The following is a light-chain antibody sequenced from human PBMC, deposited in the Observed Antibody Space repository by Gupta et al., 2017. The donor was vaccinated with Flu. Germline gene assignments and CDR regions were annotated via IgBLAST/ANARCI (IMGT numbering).Light chain of an antibody. CDR2: DAS. Sequence: SPGTLSLAPGERATLSCRASQSVSSSYLAWDQQKPGQAPRLLIYDASSRATGIPDRFSGSGSGTDFTLTISRLETEDFAVYDCQQYVTWTFGQGTKVEIK. V-gene: IGKV3-20*01. CDR1: QSVSSSY. CDR3: QQYVTWT. J-gene: IGKJ1*01.